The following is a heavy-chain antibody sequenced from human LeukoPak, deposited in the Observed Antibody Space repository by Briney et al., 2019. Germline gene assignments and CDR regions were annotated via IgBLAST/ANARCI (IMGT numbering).Heavy chain of an antibody. CDR3: AVMVGSGYYVIDY. CDR2: FDPEDGET. Sequence: ASVNVSCKVSGYTLTELSMHWVRQAPGKGLEWMGGFDPEDGETIYAQKFQGRVTMTEDTSTDTAYMELSSLRSEDTAVYYCAVMVGSGYYVIDYWGQGTLVTVSS. V-gene: IGHV1-24*01. CDR1: GYTLTELS. D-gene: IGHD3-22*01. J-gene: IGHJ4*02.